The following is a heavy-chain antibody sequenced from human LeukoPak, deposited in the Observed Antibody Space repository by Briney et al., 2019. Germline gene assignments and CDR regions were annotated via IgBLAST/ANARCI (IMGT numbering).Heavy chain of an antibody. J-gene: IGHJ4*02. Sequence: GGSLRLSCAASGFIFDEYGMSWVRQAPGKGLEWVAGISGSGGSTYYADSVKGRFTISRDNSKNTLYLQMNSLRAEDTAVYYCAKDEVTMIVDLHFDYWGQGTLVTVSS. CDR1: GFIFDEYG. D-gene: IGHD3-22*01. V-gene: IGHV3-23*01. CDR3: AKDEVTMIVDLHFDY. CDR2: ISGSGGST.